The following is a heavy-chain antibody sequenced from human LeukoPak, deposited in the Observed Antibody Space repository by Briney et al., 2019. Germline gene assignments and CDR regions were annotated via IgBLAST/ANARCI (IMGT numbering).Heavy chain of an antibody. CDR3: AGRIAVAGFFDY. J-gene: IGHJ4*02. D-gene: IGHD6-19*01. CDR1: GFTFSDYY. Sequence: GGSLRLSCTASGFTFSDYYMSWIRQAPGKGLEWVSYISSSGSTIYYADSVKGRFTISRDNAKNSLYLQMNSLRAEDTAVYYCAGRIAVAGFFDYWGQGTLVTVSS. CDR2: ISSSGSTI. V-gene: IGHV3-11*01.